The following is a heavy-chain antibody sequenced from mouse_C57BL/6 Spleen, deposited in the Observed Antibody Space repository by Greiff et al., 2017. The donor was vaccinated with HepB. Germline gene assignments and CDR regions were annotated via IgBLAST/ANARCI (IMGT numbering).Heavy chain of an antibody. J-gene: IGHJ1*03. CDR3: ARSRGYGSNWYFDV. D-gene: IGHD1-1*01. CDR2: IYPGSGST. V-gene: IGHV1-55*01. CDR1: GYTFTSYW. Sequence: QVQLQQPGAELVKPGASVKMSCKASGYTFTSYWITWVKQRPGQGLEWIGDIYPGSGSTNYNEKFKSKATLTVDTSSSTAYMQLSSLTSEDSAVYYCARSRGYGSNWYFDVWGTGTTVTVSS.